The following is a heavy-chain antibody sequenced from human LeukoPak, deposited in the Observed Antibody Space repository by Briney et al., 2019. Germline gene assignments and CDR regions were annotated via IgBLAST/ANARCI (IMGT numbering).Heavy chain of an antibody. J-gene: IGHJ5*02. D-gene: IGHD3-3*01. CDR2: INHSGST. Sequence: SETLSLTCAIYGGSFSGYYWSWIRQPPGKGLEWIGEINHSGSTNYNPSLKCRVTISVDTSKNQFSLQLSSVTAADTAVYYCARGYDFWSGSSLDNWFDPWGQGTLVTVSS. V-gene: IGHV4-34*01. CDR3: ARGYDFWSGSSLDNWFDP. CDR1: GGSFSGYY.